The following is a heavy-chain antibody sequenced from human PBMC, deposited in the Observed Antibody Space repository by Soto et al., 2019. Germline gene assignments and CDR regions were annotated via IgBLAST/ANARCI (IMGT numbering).Heavy chain of an antibody. D-gene: IGHD6-13*01. V-gene: IGHV2-26*01. CDR2: IFSNDEK. J-gene: IGHJ4*02. CDR3: ARTGSIAAAALH. Sequence: QVTLKESGPVLVKPTETLTLTCTVSGFSLSNARMGVSWIRQPPGKALEWLAHIFSNDEKSYSTSLKSRLTIXQXTPNTQWVLTMTNMDPVDTATYYCARTGSIAAAALHWGQGTLVTVSS. CDR1: GFSLSNARMG.